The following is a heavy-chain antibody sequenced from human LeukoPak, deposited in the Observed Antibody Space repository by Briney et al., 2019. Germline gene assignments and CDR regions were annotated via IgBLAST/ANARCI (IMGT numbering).Heavy chain of an antibody. D-gene: IGHD6-19*01. Sequence: GGSLRLSCAASGFTSNSYWMTWVRQAPGKGLEWVADIKQDGSDKYYAGSVKGRFTISRDNAKNSLYLQMNSLRAEDTAVYFCARYNSAWKTDDYWGQGTLVTVSS. V-gene: IGHV3-7*03. CDR1: GFTSNSYW. CDR3: ARYNSAWKTDDY. CDR2: IKQDGSDK. J-gene: IGHJ4*02.